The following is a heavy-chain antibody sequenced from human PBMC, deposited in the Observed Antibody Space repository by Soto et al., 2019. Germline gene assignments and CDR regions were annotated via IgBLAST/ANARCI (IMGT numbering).Heavy chain of an antibody. V-gene: IGHV4-4*02. D-gene: IGHD3-16*02. J-gene: IGHJ6*03. CDR1: SGSISSSNW. CDR3: AREYYDYIWGSYRYYYYYYMDV. CDR2: IYHSGST. Sequence: SETLSLTCAVSSGSISSSNWWSWVRQPPGKGLEWIGEIYHSGSTNYNPSLKSRVTISVDKSKNQFSLKLSSVTAADTAVYYCAREYYDYIWGSYRYYYYYYMDVWGKGTTVTVSS.